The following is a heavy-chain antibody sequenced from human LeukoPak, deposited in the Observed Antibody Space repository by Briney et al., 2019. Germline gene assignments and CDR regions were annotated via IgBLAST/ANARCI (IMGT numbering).Heavy chain of an antibody. CDR3: ARARLMNWFDP. V-gene: IGHV3-74*01. CDR2: INSDGSST. D-gene: IGHD2-8*01. J-gene: IGHJ5*02. Sequence: GGSQRLSCAASGFIFSTYWMHWVRQAPGKGLVWVSRINSDGSSTNYADSVKGRFIISRDNAKNTLYLQMNSLRADDTAVYYCARARLMNWFDPWGLGTLVIVSS. CDR1: GFIFSTYW.